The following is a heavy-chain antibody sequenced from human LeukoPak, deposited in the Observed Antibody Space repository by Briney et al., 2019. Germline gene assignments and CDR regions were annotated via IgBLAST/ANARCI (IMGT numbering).Heavy chain of an antibody. J-gene: IGHJ4*02. Sequence: PGGSLRLSCAASGFTFSNYAMSWVRQAPGRGLEWVSAISGSGGSTYYADSVKGRFTISRDNSKNTLYLQMNSLRAEDTAVYYCATTIVGALFDYWGQGTLVTVSS. CDR3: ATTIVGALFDY. V-gene: IGHV3-23*01. CDR2: ISGSGGST. D-gene: IGHD1-26*01. CDR1: GFTFSNYA.